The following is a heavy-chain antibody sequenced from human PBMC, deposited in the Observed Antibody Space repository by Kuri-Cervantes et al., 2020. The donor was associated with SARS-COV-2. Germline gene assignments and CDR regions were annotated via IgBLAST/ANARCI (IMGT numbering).Heavy chain of an antibody. V-gene: IGHV3-20*04. J-gene: IGHJ4*02. CDR3: ARDTRRRSGNLPFDY. D-gene: IGHD3-3*01. CDR2: INWNGGST. Sequence: GESLKISCTASGFTFGDYAMSWVRQAPGKGLEWVSGINWNGGSTGHADSVKGRFTISRDNAKNSLYLQMNSLRAEDTALYYCARDTRRRSGNLPFDYWGQGTLVTVSS. CDR1: GFTFGDYA.